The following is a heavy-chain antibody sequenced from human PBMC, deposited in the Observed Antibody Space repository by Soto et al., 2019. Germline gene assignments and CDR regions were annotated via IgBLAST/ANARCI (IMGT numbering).Heavy chain of an antibody. D-gene: IGHD5-18*01. J-gene: IGHJ5*02. V-gene: IGHV3-23*01. CDR3: TNFAFNGAPKPVDTAMIYWFDP. CDR2: ITVGGSST. CDR1: GFTFSNHP. Sequence: GGSLRLSCAASGFTFSNHPMTWVRQAPGKGLEWVSTITVGGSSTYHAGSAKGWFTISRDNSKNTLYLQMNSLRADDAAVYYCTNFAFNGAPKPVDTAMIYWFDPWGQGTLVTVSS.